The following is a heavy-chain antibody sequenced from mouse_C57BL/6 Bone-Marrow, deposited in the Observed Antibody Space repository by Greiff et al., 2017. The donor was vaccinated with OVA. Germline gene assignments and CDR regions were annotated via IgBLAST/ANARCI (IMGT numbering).Heavy chain of an antibody. Sequence: QVQLQQSGAELVRPGASVKLSCKASGYTFTDYYINWVKQRPGQGLEWIGRIHPGSGNTYYNQKFKGKATLTVDKSSSTAYMQLSSLTSEDSAVYYCAIRAKAMECFDDWGTGTTVTVSS. V-gene: IGHV1-76*01. CDR3: AIRAKAMECFDD. D-gene: IGHD6-5*01. CDR1: GYTFTDYY. J-gene: IGHJ1*03. CDR2: IHPGSGNT.